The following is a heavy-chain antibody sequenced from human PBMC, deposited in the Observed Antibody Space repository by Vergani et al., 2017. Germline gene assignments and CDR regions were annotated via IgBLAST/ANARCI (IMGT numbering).Heavy chain of an antibody. J-gene: IGHJ4*02. V-gene: IGHV1-18*01. CDR3: AMEGMYCSGGSCYYFDY. CDR2: ISAYNGNT. D-gene: IGHD2-15*01. Sequence: QVQLVQSGAEVKKPGSSVKVSCKASGYTFTSYGISWVRQAPGQGLEWMGWISAYNGNTNYAQKLQGRVTMTTDTSTSTAYRELRSLRSDDTAVYYCAMEGMYCSGGSCYYFDYWGQGTLVTVSS. CDR1: GYTFTSYG.